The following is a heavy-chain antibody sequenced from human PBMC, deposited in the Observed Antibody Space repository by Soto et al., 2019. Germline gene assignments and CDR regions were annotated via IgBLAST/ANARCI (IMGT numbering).Heavy chain of an antibody. Sequence: QVQLVQSGADVKRPGALVKVSCKASGYIFTSLAMHWVRQAPGQRLEWMGWINPGNGNTKYSQSFQGRVTITRDTSASTAYMELSSLRSEDTAVYFCARDLDAYNSTGYWGQGTLVTVSS. J-gene: IGHJ4*02. CDR3: ARDLDAYNSTGY. D-gene: IGHD1-1*01. V-gene: IGHV1-3*01. CDR1: GYIFTSLA. CDR2: INPGNGNT.